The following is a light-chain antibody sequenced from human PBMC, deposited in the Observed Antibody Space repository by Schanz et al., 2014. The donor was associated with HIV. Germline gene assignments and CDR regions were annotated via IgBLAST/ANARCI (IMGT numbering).Light chain of an antibody. V-gene: IGKV1-5*03. Sequence: DIQMTQSPSTLSASVGDRVTLTCRASQSVDSWLAWYQQKPGKAPKLLIYKASGLQSGVPSRFSGSGSGTEFTLTISSLQPDDLATYYCQQYTKYSPFTFGQGTKVEI. J-gene: IGKJ2*01. CDR1: QSVDSW. CDR3: QQYTKYSPFT. CDR2: KAS.